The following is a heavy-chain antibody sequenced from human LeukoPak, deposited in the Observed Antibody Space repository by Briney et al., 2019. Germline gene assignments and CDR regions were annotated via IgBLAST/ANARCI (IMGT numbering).Heavy chain of an antibody. CDR3: ARTYCGGDCRGYYYHYYMDV. V-gene: IGHV4-61*02. CDR2: IFTSGST. CDR1: GNSISSGDYY. D-gene: IGHD2-21*02. J-gene: IGHJ6*03. Sequence: PSETLSFTCTGSGNSISSGDYYWSWIRQPAGKGLEWIGRIFTSGSTNYNPSLKSRGTMSVDTSKNQFSLKLSYVTAADTAVYYCARTYCGGDCRGYYYHYYMDVWGKGTTVTISS.